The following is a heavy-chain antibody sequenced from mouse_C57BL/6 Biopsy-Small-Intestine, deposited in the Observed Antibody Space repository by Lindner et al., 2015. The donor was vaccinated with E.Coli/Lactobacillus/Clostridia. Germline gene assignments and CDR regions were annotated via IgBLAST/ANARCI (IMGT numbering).Heavy chain of an antibody. CDR1: GYTFTSYW. CDR2: IYPGSSST. CDR3: APYGDYVSFAY. D-gene: IGHD2-13*01. J-gene: IGHJ3*01. Sequence: VQLQESGAELVKPGASVKLSCKASGYTFTSYWINWVKQRPGQGLEWIGNIYPGSSSTNYNEKFKSKATLTVDTSSSTAYMQLSRLTSDDSAVYYCAPYGDYVSFAYWGQGTLVTVSA. V-gene: IGHV1S61*01.